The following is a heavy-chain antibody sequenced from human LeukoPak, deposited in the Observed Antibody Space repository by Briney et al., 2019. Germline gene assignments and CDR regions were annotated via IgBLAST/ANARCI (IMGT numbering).Heavy chain of an antibody. CDR2: NRNKANNYTP. Sequence: GGSLRLSCAASGFTFSDHYIDWVRQAPGKGLEWVARNRNKANNYTPEYAASVKGRFTISRDDSKNSLYLQMNSLKTEDTAVYYCARRGRDSDGYARGYDFWGQGTLVTVSS. J-gene: IGHJ4*02. V-gene: IGHV3-72*01. CDR1: GFTFSDHY. D-gene: IGHD3-22*01. CDR3: ARRGRDSDGYARGYDF.